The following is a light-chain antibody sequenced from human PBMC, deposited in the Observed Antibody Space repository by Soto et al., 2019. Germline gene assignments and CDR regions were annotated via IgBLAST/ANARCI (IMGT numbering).Light chain of an antibody. J-gene: IGLJ1*01. Sequence: QSALTQPASVSGSPGQSITISCTGTSSDVGSDNLVSWYQQHPGKAPKFMIYEVSKRPSGVSNRFSGSKSGNTASLTTSGLQAEDEADYYCCLYAGTSTYVFGTGTKVTVL. CDR2: EVS. CDR3: CLYAGTSTYV. V-gene: IGLV2-23*02. CDR1: SSDVGSDNL.